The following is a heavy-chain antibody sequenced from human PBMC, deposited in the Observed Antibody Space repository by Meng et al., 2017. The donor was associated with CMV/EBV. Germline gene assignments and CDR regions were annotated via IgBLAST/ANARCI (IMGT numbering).Heavy chain of an antibody. CDR2: IIPIFGTA. CDR3: ARRGSYYGSGSYYNWFDP. CDR1: GGTFSSYA. D-gene: IGHD3-10*01. V-gene: IGHV1-69*12. J-gene: IGHJ5*02. Sequence: QVQWGQPGAEVKKPGSPVKVLCKASGGTFSSYAISWVRQAPGQGLEWMGGIIPIFGTANYAQKFQGRVTITADESTSTAYMELSSLRSEDTAVYYCARRGSYYGSGSYYNWFDPWGQGTLVTVSS.